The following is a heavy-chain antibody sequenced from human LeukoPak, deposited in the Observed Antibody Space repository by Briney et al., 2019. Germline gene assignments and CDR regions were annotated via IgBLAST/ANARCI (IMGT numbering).Heavy chain of an antibody. Sequence: SETLSLTCTVSGGSISSYYWSWIRQPAGKGLEWIGRIYTSGSTNYNPSLKSRVTMSVDTSKNQFSLKLSSVTAADTAVYYCARGKITQDIVVVPAISNWFDPWGQGTLVTVSS. CDR2: IYTSGST. V-gene: IGHV4-4*07. D-gene: IGHD2-2*01. J-gene: IGHJ5*02. CDR3: ARGKITQDIVVVPAISNWFDP. CDR1: GGSISSYY.